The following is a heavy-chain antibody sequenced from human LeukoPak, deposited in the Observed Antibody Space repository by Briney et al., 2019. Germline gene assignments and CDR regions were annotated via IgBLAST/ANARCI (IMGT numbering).Heavy chain of an antibody. J-gene: IGHJ4*02. CDR3: ARTPSNMVANYFDY. V-gene: IGHV4-39*07. Sequence: PSETLSLTCTVSGGSISSSSYYWGWIRQPPGKGLEWIGSIYYSGSTYYNPSLKSRVTISVDTSKNQFSLKLSSVTAADTAVYYCARTPSNMVANYFDYWGQGTLVTVSS. CDR1: GGSISSSSYY. CDR2: IYYSGST. D-gene: IGHD2-15*01.